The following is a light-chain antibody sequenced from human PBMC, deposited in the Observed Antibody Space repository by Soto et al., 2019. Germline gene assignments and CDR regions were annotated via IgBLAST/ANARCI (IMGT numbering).Light chain of an antibody. V-gene: IGKV1-12*01. CDR2: GAS. J-gene: IGKJ1*01. Sequence: DIQMTQSPSSVSASVGDRVTISGRASHDVRSWLAWYQQKPGKAPNLLIYGASTLQSGVPSLFSGSGSGNDFTLGISSLQPEDVATYHRQQAHGDPLTFGQRTKVEIK. CDR3: QQAHGDPLT. CDR1: HDVRSW.